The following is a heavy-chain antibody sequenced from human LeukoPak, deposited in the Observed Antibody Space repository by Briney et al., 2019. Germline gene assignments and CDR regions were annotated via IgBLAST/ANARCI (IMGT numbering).Heavy chain of an antibody. J-gene: IGHJ4*02. D-gene: IGHD2-2*01. V-gene: IGHV3-43*02. CDR2: INKDGSAT. CDR3: ARDIVVVPAATFDY. Sequence: GGSLRLSCEASGFTFDTYAMHWVRHAPGKGLEWVSLINKDGSATYYADSVKGRFTISRDNSKNSLYLQMNSLRAEDTSVYYCARDIVVVPAATFDYWGQGTLVTVSS. CDR1: GFTFDTYA.